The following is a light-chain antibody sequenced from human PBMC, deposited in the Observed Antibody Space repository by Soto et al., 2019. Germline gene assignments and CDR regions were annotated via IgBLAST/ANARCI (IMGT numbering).Light chain of an antibody. J-gene: IGKJ2*01. CDR2: GAS. Sequence: EILLTQSPGTLSLSPGERATLSCRASQSVSSSYIAWYQQSPGQAPRLLIYGASNRDTGIPDRFSGSGSGTDFTLPISRLEPEDFEVYFCQQYGVEPYTFGQGTKVDIK. CDR3: QQYGVEPYT. V-gene: IGKV3-20*01. CDR1: QSVSSSY.